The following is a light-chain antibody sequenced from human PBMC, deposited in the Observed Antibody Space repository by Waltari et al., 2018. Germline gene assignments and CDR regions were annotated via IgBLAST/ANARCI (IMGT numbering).Light chain of an antibody. CDR2: DAS. J-gene: IGKJ2*01. Sequence: EIVLTQSPATLSLSPGERATLSCRASQSVSIYLAWYQQKPGQAPRLLIYDASNRATGIPARFSGSWSGTDFTLTISSLEPEDFAVYYCQQRSNWPPMYTFGQGTKLEIK. V-gene: IGKV3-11*01. CDR1: QSVSIY. CDR3: QQRSNWPPMYT.